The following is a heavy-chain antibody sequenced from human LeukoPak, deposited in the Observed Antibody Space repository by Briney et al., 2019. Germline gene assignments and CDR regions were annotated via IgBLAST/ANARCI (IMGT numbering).Heavy chain of an antibody. CDR3: AGDCSSTSCSGSFFDY. J-gene: IGHJ4*02. CDR2: IYYSGST. CDR1: GGSISSSSYY. D-gene: IGHD2-2*01. Sequence: SETLSLTCTVSGGSISSSSYYWGWIRQPPGKGLEWIGSIYYSGSTYYNPSLKSRVTISVDTSKNQFSLKLTSATAADTAVYYCAGDCSSTSCSGSFFDYWGQGTLVTVSS. V-gene: IGHV4-39*07.